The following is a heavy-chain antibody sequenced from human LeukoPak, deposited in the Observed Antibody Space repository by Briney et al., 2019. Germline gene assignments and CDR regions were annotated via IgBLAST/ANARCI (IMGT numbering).Heavy chain of an antibody. V-gene: IGHV4-39*01. CDR2: VYSTGNT. Sequence: PSQTLSLTCTVSGDSINRNSYHWGWLRQPPGKGLEWIGTVYSTGNTYYTPSLKSRVTISVDTSNKQFSLKLTSVTAADTAVYYFARPPPTWRVEFFHPRGQGTLGTVSP. J-gene: IGHJ5*02. D-gene: IGHD2/OR15-2a*01. CDR3: ARPPPTWRVEFFHP. CDR1: GDSINRNSYH.